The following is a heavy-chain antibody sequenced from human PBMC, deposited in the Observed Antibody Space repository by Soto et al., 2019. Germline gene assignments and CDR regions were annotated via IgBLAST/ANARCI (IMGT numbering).Heavy chain of an antibody. CDR2: ISYDGSNK. CDR3: ARDAAMAY. V-gene: IGHV3-30-3*01. CDR1: GFTFSSYA. Sequence: QVQLVESGGGVVQPGRSLRLSCAASGFTFSSYAMHWVRQAPGKGLEWVAVISYDGSNKYYADSVKGRFTISRDNSKNTLYLQMNSLRAEDTAVYYCARDAAMAYWGHGTLVTVSS. J-gene: IGHJ4*01. D-gene: IGHD6-25*01.